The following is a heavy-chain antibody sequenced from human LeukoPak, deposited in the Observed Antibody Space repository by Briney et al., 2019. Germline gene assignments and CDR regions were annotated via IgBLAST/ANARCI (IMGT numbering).Heavy chain of an antibody. CDR1: GGSISSYY. V-gene: IGHV4-59*01. J-gene: IGHJ3*02. CDR2: IYYSGST. D-gene: IGHD3-22*01. Sequence: SETLSLTCTVSGGSISSYYWSWIRQPPGKGLECIGYIYYSGSTNYNPSLKSRVTISVDTSKNQFSLKLSSVTAADTAVYYCARRNYDIFAFDIWGQGTMVTVSS. CDR3: ARRNYDIFAFDI.